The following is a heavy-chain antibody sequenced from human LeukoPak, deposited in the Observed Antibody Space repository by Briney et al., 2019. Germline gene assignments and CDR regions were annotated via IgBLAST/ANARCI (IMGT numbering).Heavy chain of an antibody. V-gene: IGHV3-21*01. CDR3: ARDYYDSSGYYWFAFDI. Sequence: GGSLRLSCAASGFTFSSYSMNWVRQAPGKGLEWVSSISSSSSYIYYADSVKGRFTISRDNAKNSLYLQMNSLRAEDTAVYYCARDYYDSSGYYWFAFDIWGQGTMVTVSS. J-gene: IGHJ3*02. D-gene: IGHD3-22*01. CDR1: GFTFSSYS. CDR2: ISSSSSYI.